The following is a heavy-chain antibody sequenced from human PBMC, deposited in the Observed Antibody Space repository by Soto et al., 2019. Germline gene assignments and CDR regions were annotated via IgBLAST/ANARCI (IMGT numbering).Heavy chain of an antibody. Sequence: QLQLQESGPGLVKPSETLSLTCTVSGGSISSSSYYWGWIRQPPGQGLEWIGSIYYSGSTYHNPSLKIRVSIAVETSKNQFSLTLSSVTAADMAVYYWARHSQAARWKLGWVDPWGQGTLVTVSS. V-gene: IGHV4-39*01. CDR1: GGSISSSSYY. J-gene: IGHJ5*02. CDR2: IYYSGST. D-gene: IGHD6-6*01. CDR3: ARHSQAARWKLGWVDP.